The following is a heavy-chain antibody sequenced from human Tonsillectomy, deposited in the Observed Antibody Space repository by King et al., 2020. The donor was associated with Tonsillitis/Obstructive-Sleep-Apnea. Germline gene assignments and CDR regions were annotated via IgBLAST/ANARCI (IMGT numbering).Heavy chain of an antibody. CDR1: GFSLSTSGVG. Sequence: ITLKESGPTLVKPTQTLTLTCTFSGFSLSTSGVGVGWIRQPPGKALEWLALIYWDDDKRYSPSLKSRLTITKDTSKNQVVLTMTNIDPVDTATYYCAHSPEYDFCSGFPKDWFDPWGQGTLVTVSS. CDR2: IYWDDDK. V-gene: IGHV2-5*02. CDR3: AHSPEYDFCSGFPKDWFDP. D-gene: IGHD3-3*01. J-gene: IGHJ5*02.